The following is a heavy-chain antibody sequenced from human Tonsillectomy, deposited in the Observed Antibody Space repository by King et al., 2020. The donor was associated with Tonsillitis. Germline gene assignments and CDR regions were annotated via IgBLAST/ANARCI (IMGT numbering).Heavy chain of an antibody. V-gene: IGHV3-23*04. CDR2: ISGSGGST. CDR1: GFTFSSYA. J-gene: IGHJ4*02. CDR3: AKDQWSPPATTVTTPFDY. Sequence: VQLVESGGGLVQPGGSLRLSCAASGFTFSSYAMSWVRQAPGKGLEWVSAISGSGGSTYYADSVKGRFTISRDNSKNTLYLQMNSLRAEDTALYYCAKDQWSPPATTVTTPFDYWGQGTLVTVSS. D-gene: IGHD4-17*01.